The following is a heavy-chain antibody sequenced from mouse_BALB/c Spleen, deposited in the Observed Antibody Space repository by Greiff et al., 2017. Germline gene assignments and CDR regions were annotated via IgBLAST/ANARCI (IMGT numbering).Heavy chain of an antibody. CDR3: ARERSSYLSYAMDY. V-gene: IGHV5-4*02. Sequence: EVQLVESGGGLVKPGGSLKLSCAASGFTFSDYYMYWVRQTPEKRLEWVATISDGGSYTYYPDSVKGRFTISRDNAKNNLYLQMSSLKSEDTAMYYCARERSSYLSYAMDYWGQGTSVTVSS. D-gene: IGHD1-1*01. CDR1: GFTFSDYY. CDR2: ISDGGSYT. J-gene: IGHJ4*01.